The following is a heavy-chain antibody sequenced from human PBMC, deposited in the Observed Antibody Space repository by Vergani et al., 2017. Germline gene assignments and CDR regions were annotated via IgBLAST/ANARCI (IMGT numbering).Heavy chain of an antibody. D-gene: IGHD1-1*01. V-gene: IGHV3-30*18. Sequence: QVQLVESGGGVVQPGRSLRLSCAASGFTFCSYGMHWVRQAPGTGLEWVAVISYDGSNNYYADSVKGRFTISRDNSKNTLYLQMNSLRAEDTAVYYCAKDLEARDRGPSDPYYYYGMDVWGQGTTVTVSS. CDR2: ISYDGSNN. CDR1: GFTFCSYG. CDR3: AKDLEARDRGPSDPYYYYGMDV. J-gene: IGHJ6*02.